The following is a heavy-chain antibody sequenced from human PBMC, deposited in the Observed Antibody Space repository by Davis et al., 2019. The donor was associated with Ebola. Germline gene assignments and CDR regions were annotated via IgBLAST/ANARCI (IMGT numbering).Heavy chain of an antibody. Sequence: ASVKVSCKASGYIFTGYYTHWVRQAPGQGLEWMGWINPNSGGTDYAQKFQGRVTMTRDTSISTAYMELSRLRSDDTAVYYCARAESLLWFGELLYYFDYWGQGTLVTVSS. D-gene: IGHD3-10*01. CDR1: GYIFTGYY. J-gene: IGHJ4*02. CDR2: INPNSGGT. V-gene: IGHV1-2*02. CDR3: ARAESLLWFGELLYYFDY.